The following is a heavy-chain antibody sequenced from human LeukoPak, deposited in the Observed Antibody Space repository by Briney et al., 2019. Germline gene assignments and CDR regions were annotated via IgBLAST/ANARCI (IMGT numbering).Heavy chain of an antibody. Sequence: GGSLRLSCAASGFNFDDYGMTWVRQAPGEGLEWVSSISSSSSYIYYADSVKGRFTISRDNAKNSLYLQMNSLRAEDTAVYYCARHNSRAFDPWGQGTLVTVSS. CDR2: ISSSSSYI. CDR3: ARHNSRAFDP. CDR1: GFNFDDYG. J-gene: IGHJ5*02. V-gene: IGHV3-21*01. D-gene: IGHD2/OR15-2a*01.